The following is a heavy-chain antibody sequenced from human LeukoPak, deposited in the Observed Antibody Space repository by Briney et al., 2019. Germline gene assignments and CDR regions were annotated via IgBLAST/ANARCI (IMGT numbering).Heavy chain of an antibody. CDR3: ARGYTAMIFGFPDWNYYYYMDV. J-gene: IGHJ6*03. CDR2: ISGSGGST. Sequence: PGGSLRLSCAASGFTFSSYAMSWVRQAPGKGLEWVSAISGSGGSTYYADSVKGRFTISRDNSKNTLYLQMNSLRDEETAVYYCARGYTAMIFGFPDWNYYYYMDVWGKGTTVTVSS. CDR1: GFTFSSYA. V-gene: IGHV3-23*01. D-gene: IGHD5-18*01.